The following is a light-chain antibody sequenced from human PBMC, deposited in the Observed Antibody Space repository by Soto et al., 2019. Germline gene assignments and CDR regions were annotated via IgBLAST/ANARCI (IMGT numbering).Light chain of an antibody. CDR2: AAS. V-gene: IGKV1-9*01. CDR3: QQLNSYPRT. J-gene: IGKJ2*01. Sequence: DIQLTQSPSFLSASVGDRVTITCRASQGISSYLAWYQQKPGKAPKLLLFAASTLQSGVPSRFSGSGSGTEFTLTISSLQPEDFATYYWQQLNSYPRTFGQGTKLEIK. CDR1: QGISSY.